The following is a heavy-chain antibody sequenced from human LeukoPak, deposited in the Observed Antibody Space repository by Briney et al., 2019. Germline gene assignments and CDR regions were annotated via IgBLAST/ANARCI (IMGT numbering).Heavy chain of an antibody. CDR3: AKEGSCIQLWLPNY. Sequence: GRSLRLSCAASGFTFSRYDLRWAPQAPGKALECGSAIGGRGGIIYYSGTVKCGLTISRGNSKNALYLQRTGLRAEDTAVYYCAKEGSCIQLWLPNYWGQGTLVTVSS. D-gene: IGHD5-18*01. CDR1: GFTFSRYD. V-gene: IGHV3-23*01. CDR2: IGGRGGII. J-gene: IGHJ4*02.